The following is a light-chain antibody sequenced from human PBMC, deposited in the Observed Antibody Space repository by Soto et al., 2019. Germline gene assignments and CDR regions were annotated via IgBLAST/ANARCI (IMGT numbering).Light chain of an antibody. V-gene: IGKV1-5*03. J-gene: IGKJ1*01. CDR2: KAS. CDR1: QSISSW. CDR3: QQDYNYPRT. Sequence: DIQISQSPSTLSASVGDRVTITCRASQSISSWLAWYQQKPGKAPKLLIYKASSLESGVPSRFSGSGSGTQFTLTISSLQPDDSATYYCQQDYNYPRTFGQGTKVDVK.